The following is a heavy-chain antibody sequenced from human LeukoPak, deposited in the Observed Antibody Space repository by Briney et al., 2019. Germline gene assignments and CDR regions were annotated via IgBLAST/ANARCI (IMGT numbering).Heavy chain of an antibody. CDR1: GFTFSSYG. D-gene: IGHD5/OR15-5a*01. Sequence: PGGSLRLSCAASGFTFSSYGMHWVRQAPGKGLEWVAAISHGGSNEFHADSVKGRFTISRDNSKNTLYLQMNSLRPEDTAVYYCAKDVSGYYNYGMDVWGQGTTVIVS. J-gene: IGHJ6*02. V-gene: IGHV3-30*18. CDR2: ISHGGSNE. CDR3: AKDVSGYYNYGMDV.